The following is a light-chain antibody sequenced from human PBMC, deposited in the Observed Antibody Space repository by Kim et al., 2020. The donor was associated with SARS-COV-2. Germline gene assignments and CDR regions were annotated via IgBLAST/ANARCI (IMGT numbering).Light chain of an antibody. Sequence: QSALTQTSSASASPGQSVSISCTGTSGDIGGFSYVAWYQQHPGKAPKLIIYEVTKRPLGVPARFSASKSGNTATLIVSDLQPDDEAIYYCNSYAGNNTFVFGGGTKLTVL. CDR2: EVT. CDR3: NSYAGNNTFV. J-gene: IGLJ2*01. V-gene: IGLV2-8*01. CDR1: SGDIGGFSY.